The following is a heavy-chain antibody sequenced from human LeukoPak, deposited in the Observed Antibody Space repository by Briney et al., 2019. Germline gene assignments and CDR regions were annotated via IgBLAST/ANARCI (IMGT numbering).Heavy chain of an antibody. V-gene: IGHV3-64D*09. CDR2: ISAHRGRT. D-gene: IGHD3-10*01. J-gene: IGHJ4*02. Sequence: PGGSLRLSCSASGFTFSSYAMYWVRQAPGKGLEYVSGISAHRGRTYHADSMKGRFTISRDNAKNTLYLQMSSLRAEDTAVYYCVKDQVLRGSGGYGDYWGQGTLDTLSS. CDR1: GFTFSSYA. CDR3: VKDQVLRGSGGYGDY.